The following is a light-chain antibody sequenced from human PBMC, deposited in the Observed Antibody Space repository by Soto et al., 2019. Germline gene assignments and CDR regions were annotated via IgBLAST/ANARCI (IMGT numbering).Light chain of an antibody. Sequence: DIPTSQSPSTLSASVGDTVTVTCRASQSISSWLAWYQQKPGKAPKLLIYKASSLESGVPSRFSGSGSGTDFTLTISNLQPEDFATYFCQQSYSTPLTFGGGTKVDIK. J-gene: IGKJ4*01. CDR1: QSISSW. CDR3: QQSYSTPLT. CDR2: KAS. V-gene: IGKV1-5*03.